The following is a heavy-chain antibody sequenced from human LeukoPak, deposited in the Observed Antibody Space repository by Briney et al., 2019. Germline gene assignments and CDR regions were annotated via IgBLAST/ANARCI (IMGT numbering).Heavy chain of an antibody. CDR2: IYYSGST. V-gene: IGHV4-31*03. Sequence: TSETLSLTCTVSGGSISSGGYYWSWIRQHPGKGLEWIGYIYYSGSTYYNPSLKSRVTISVDTSKNHFSLKLSSVTAADTAVYYCARVGDSNYFDYWGQGTLVTVSS. CDR1: GGSISSGGYY. D-gene: IGHD4-11*01. CDR3: ARVGDSNYFDY. J-gene: IGHJ4*02.